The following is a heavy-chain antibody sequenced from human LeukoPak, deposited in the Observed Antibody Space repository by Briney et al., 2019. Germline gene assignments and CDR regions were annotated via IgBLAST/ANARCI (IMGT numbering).Heavy chain of an antibody. D-gene: IGHD6-19*01. CDR2: INNGGGST. CDR1: GFTFNTYA. V-gene: IGHV3-23*01. Sequence: PGGSLRLSCAAYGFTFNTYAMRWVRQAPGKGLESVSTINNGGGSTYYADSVKGRFTISRDNSKNTLYLQMNSLRAEDTAVYYCAKTRGSGWTYPFDNWGQGTLVTVSS. CDR3: AKTRGSGWTYPFDN. J-gene: IGHJ4*02.